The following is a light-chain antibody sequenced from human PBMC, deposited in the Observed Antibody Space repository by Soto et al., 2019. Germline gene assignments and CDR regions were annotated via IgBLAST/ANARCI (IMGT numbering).Light chain of an antibody. Sequence: EIVMTQSPATLSVSPGERATLSCRASQSVSNNLVWYQQKPGQAPRLLIYGASTRATGIPARFSGSGSGTEFTLTISSLQSEDFAAYYCQQYNNWPPYTFGQGTKLEIK. CDR2: GAS. J-gene: IGKJ2*01. V-gene: IGKV3D-15*01. CDR1: QSVSNN. CDR3: QQYNNWPPYT.